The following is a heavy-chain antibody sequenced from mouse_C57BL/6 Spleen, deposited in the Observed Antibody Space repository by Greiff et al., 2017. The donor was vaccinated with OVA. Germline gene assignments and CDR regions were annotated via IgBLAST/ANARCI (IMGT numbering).Heavy chain of an antibody. CDR2: IDPENGDT. CDR1: GFNIKDDY. Sequence: DVKLQESGAELVRPGASVKLSCTASGFNIKDDYMHWVKQRPEQGLEWIGWIDPENGDTEYASKFQGKATITADTSSNTAYLQLSSLTSEDTAVYYCTLYGYERNYWGQGTTLTVSS. D-gene: IGHD2-2*01. V-gene: IGHV14-4*01. CDR3: TLYGYERNY. J-gene: IGHJ2*01.